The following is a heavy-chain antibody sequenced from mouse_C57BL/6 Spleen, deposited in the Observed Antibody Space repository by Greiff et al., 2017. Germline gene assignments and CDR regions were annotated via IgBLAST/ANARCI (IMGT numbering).Heavy chain of an antibody. CDR1: GFTFSSYG. CDR3: ARHASTGGFAY. Sequence: VQLKESGGDLVKPGGSLKLSCAASGFTFSSYGMSWVRQTPDKRLEWVATISSGGSYTYYPDSVKGRFTISRDNAKNTLYLQMSSLKSEDTAMYYCARHASTGGFAYWGQGTLVTVSA. CDR2: ISSGGSYT. J-gene: IGHJ3*01. D-gene: IGHD4-1*02. V-gene: IGHV5-6*01.